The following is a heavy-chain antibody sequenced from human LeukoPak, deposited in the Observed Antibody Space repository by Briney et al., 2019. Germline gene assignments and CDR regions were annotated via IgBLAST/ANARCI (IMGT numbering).Heavy chain of an antibody. V-gene: IGHV4-59*11. CDR2: VYYSGST. CDR1: GGSISNHY. Sequence: SETLSLTCTVSGGSISNHYWSWIRQPPGKGLEWIGYVYYSGSTNYNPSLKSRVTISIHTSKKQFSLKLTSVTAADTALYYCARTRDDTSGYLSIDYWGQGTLVTVSS. CDR3: ARTRDDTSGYLSIDY. J-gene: IGHJ4*02. D-gene: IGHD3-22*01.